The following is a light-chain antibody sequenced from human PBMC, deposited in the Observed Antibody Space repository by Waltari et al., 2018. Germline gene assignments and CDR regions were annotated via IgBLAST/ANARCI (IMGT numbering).Light chain of an antibody. CDR2: GAS. V-gene: IGKV3-20*01. J-gene: IGKJ1*01. CDR1: QSVSRA. CDR3: QHYLRLPVT. Sequence: EIVLTQSPGTLSLSLGERATVSCRASQSVSRALAWYQQKPGQAPRLLIYGASTRATGIPDRFSGSGSGTDFSLTSSRLEPDDVAVYYCQHYLRLPVTFGQGTTVEI.